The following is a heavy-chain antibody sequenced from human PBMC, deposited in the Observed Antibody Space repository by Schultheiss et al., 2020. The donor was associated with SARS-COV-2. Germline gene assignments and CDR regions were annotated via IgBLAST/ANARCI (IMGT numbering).Heavy chain of an antibody. CDR2: ISYDGSNK. J-gene: IGHJ3*02. V-gene: IGHV3-30*04. D-gene: IGHD2-2*01. Sequence: GGSLRLSCAASGFTFSSYGMHWVRQAPGKGLEWVAVISYDGSNKYYADSVKGRFTISRDNSKNTLYLQMNSLRAEDTAVYYCARVGEGYCSSTSCYQDDAFDIWGQGTMVTASS. CDR1: GFTFSSYG. CDR3: ARVGEGYCSSTSCYQDDAFDI.